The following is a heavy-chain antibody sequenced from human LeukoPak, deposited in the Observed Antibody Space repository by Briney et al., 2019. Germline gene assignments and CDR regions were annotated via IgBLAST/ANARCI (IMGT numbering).Heavy chain of an antibody. D-gene: IGHD6-13*01. V-gene: IGHV1-69*04. CDR2: IIPILGIA. J-gene: IGHJ1*01. CDR3: ANRGIAAAGYFQH. Sequence: SVKVSCKASGGTXSSYAISWVRQAPGQGLEWMGRIIPILGIANYAQKFQGRVTITADKSTSTAYMELSSLRSEDTAVYYCANRGIAAAGYFQHWGQGILVTASS. CDR1: GGTXSSYA.